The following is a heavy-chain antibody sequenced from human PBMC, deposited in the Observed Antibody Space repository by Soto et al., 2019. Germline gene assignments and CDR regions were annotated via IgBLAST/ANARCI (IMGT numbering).Heavy chain of an antibody. D-gene: IGHD2-15*01. CDR2: ISGTGGT. CDR1: GFTFSSHV. J-gene: IGHJ4*02. CDR3: AKDRRGAYCSGGICYSPDY. V-gene: IGHV3-23*01. Sequence: EVQLWESGGGLVQPGGSLRLSCAVSGFTFSSHVMSWVRQAPGKGLEWVSAISGTGGTYYADSVKGRFTISRDNSKTALYWQMNNRRDEDTAVYYCAKDRRGAYCSGGICYSPDYRGQGPLVIVSS.